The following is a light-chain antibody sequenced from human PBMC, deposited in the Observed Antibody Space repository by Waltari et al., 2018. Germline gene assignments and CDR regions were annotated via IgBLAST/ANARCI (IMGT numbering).Light chain of an antibody. J-gene: IGKJ4*01. V-gene: IGKV1-5*03. CDR3: QQYNIYSLLT. CDR1: QSIIKW. Sequence: CRASQSIIKWLDWYQQKPGKAPKLLIYEASTLRSGVPSRFSGTGSGTDFTLTISSRQPDEFATYYCQQYNIYSLLTFGGGTKVEIK. CDR2: EAS.